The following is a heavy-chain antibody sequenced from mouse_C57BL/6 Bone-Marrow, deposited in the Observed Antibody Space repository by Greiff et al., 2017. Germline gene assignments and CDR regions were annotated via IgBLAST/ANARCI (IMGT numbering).Heavy chain of an antibody. J-gene: IGHJ1*03. Sequence: QVQLQQSGAELARPGASVKLSCKASGYTFTSYGISWVKQRTGPGLEWIGEFYPRSGNTYYNEKFKGKATLTADKSSSTAYMELRSLTSEDSAGYFCARRVPGGYFDVWGTGTTVTVSS. CDR1: GYTFTSYG. V-gene: IGHV1-81*01. D-gene: IGHD2-14*01. CDR3: ARRVPGGYFDV. CDR2: FYPRSGNT.